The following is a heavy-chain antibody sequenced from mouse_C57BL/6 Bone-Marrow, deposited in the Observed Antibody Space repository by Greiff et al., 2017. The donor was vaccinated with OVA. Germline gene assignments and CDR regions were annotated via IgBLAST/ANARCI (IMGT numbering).Heavy chain of an antibody. V-gene: IGHV1-69*01. CDR2: IDPSDSYT. Sequence: VQLQQPGAELVMPGASVKLSCKASGYTFTIYWMHWVKQRPGQGLEWIGEIDPSDSYTNYNQKFKGKSTLTVDKSSSTAYMQLSSLTSEDSAVYYCARLITTVVADYWGQGTTLTVSS. D-gene: IGHD1-1*01. CDR3: ARLITTVVADY. CDR1: GYTFTIYW. J-gene: IGHJ2*01.